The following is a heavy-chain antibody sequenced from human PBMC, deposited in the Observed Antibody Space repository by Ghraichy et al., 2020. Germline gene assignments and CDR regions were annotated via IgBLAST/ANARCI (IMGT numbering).Heavy chain of an antibody. Sequence: SETLSLTCTVSGGSVSSGSYYWSWIRQPPGKGLEWIGYIYYSGSTNYNPSLKSRVTISVDTSKNQFSLKLSSVTAADTAVYYCARDLRPGAYDYVWGSPHDAFDIWGQGTMVTVSS. V-gene: IGHV4-61*01. CDR1: GGSVSSGSYY. D-gene: IGHD3-16*01. J-gene: IGHJ3*02. CDR3: ARDLRPGAYDYVWGSPHDAFDI. CDR2: IYYSGST.